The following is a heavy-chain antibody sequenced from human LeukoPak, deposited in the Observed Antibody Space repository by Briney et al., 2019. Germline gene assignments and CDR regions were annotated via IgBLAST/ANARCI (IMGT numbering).Heavy chain of an antibody. D-gene: IGHD5-24*01. CDR1: GFTFSSYA. J-gene: IGHJ3*02. Sequence: GGSLRLFCAASGFTFSSYAMSWVRQAPGKGLEWVSAISVSGGSTYYADSAKGRFTISRDNSENTLYLQMNSLRAEDTAVYYCAKGKMAPADAFDIWGQGTMVTVSS. CDR3: AKGKMAPADAFDI. CDR2: ISVSGGST. V-gene: IGHV3-23*01.